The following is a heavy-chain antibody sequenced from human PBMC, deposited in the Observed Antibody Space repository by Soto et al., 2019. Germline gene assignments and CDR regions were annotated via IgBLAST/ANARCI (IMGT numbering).Heavy chain of an antibody. Sequence: PGGSLRLSCAPSGLTFSSYSMNWVRQAPGKGLEWVSSISSTTNYKYYADSVKGRFTISRDNAKNSLYLQMNSLRAEDTAVYYCARAPDYYDSSGYYYEHQGEAFDIWGQGTMVSVSS. V-gene: IGHV3-21*01. CDR2: ISSTTNYK. CDR3: ARAPDYYDSSGYYYEHQGEAFDI. D-gene: IGHD3-22*01. J-gene: IGHJ3*02. CDR1: GLTFSSYS.